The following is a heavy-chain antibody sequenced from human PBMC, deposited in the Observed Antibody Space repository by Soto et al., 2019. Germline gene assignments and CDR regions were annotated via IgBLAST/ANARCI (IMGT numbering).Heavy chain of an antibody. V-gene: IGHV1-46*03. CDR2: INPSGGST. Sequence: QVQLVQSGAEVKKPGASVKVSCKASGYTFTSYYMHWVRQAPGQGLEWMGIINPSGGSTSYAQKSHGRGTMTRDTSTSTVYMELSSLRSEDTAVYYCARQVAAAGGYYYGMDVWGQGTTVTVSS. J-gene: IGHJ6*02. CDR3: ARQVAAAGGYYYGMDV. CDR1: GYTFTSYY. D-gene: IGHD6-13*01.